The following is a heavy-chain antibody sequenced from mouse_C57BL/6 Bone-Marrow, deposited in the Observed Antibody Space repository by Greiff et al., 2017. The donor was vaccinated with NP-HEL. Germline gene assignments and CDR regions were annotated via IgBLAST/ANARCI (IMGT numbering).Heavy chain of an antibody. J-gene: IGHJ3*01. CDR1: GYTFTSYW. V-gene: IGHV1-52*01. Sequence: QVQLQQSGAELVRPGSSVKLSCKASGYTFTSYWMHWVKQRPIQGLEWIGNIDPSDSETHYNQKFKDKATLTVDKSSSTAYMQLSSLTSEDSAVYYCAIYYDYDLAWFAYWGQGTLVTVSA. D-gene: IGHD2-4*01. CDR2: IDPSDSET. CDR3: AIYYDYDLAWFAY.